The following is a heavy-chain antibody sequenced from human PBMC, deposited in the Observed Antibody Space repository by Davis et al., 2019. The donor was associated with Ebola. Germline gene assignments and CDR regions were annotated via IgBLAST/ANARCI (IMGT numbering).Heavy chain of an antibody. D-gene: IGHD3-9*01. Sequence: ASVKVSCKASGYTFTGYYMHWVRQAPGQGLEWMGWINPNSGGTNYAQKFQGRVTMTRDTSISTAYMELSSLRSDDTAVYYCARAQGLDWLLLGDWYFDLWGRGTLVTVSS. J-gene: IGHJ2*01. CDR1: GYTFTGYY. CDR2: INPNSGGT. V-gene: IGHV1-2*02. CDR3: ARAQGLDWLLLGDWYFDL.